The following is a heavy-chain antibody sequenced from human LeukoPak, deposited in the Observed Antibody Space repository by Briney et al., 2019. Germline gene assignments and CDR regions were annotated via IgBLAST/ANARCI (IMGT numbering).Heavy chain of an antibody. D-gene: IGHD2-2*01. V-gene: IGHV4-39*07. J-gene: IGHJ4*02. CDR2: IYYSGST. CDR3: ARTKRHCSSTSCYGKEQDRRFDY. CDR1: GGSISSSSYY. Sequence: PSETLSLTCTVSGGSISSSSYYWGWIRQPPGKGLEWIGSIYYSGSTYYNPSLKSRVTISVDTSKNQFSLKLSSVTAADTAVYYCARTKRHCSSTSCYGKEQDRRFDYWGQGTLVTVSS.